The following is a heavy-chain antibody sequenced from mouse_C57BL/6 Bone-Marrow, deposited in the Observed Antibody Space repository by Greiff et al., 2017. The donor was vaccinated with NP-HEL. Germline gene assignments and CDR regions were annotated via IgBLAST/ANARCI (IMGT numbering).Heavy chain of an antibody. D-gene: IGHD1-1*01. J-gene: IGHJ2*01. CDR3: TDGSSFYFDY. CDR2: IDPENGDT. CDR1: GFNIKDDY. Sequence: VQLQQSGAELVRPGASVKLSCTASGFNIKDDYMHWVKQRPEQGLEWIGWIDPENGDTEYASKFQGKATITADTSSNTAYLQLSSLTSEDTAVYYCTDGSSFYFDYWGQGTTLTVSS. V-gene: IGHV14-4*01.